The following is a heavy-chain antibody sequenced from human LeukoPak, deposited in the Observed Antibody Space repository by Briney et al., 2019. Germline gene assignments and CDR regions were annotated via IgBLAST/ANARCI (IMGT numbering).Heavy chain of an antibody. V-gene: IGHV4-39*01. J-gene: IGHJ4*02. CDR2: IYYSGST. CDR1: GGSISSSTYY. CDR3: ARVAVYYQSSGYFRYFDY. D-gene: IGHD3-22*01. Sequence: PSETLSLTCTVSGGSISSSTYYWGWIRQPPGKGLEWIGSIYYSGSTYYNPSLKSRVTISVDTSKNQFSLQLNSVTPEDTAVYYCARVAVYYQSSGYFRYFDYWGQGTLVTVPS.